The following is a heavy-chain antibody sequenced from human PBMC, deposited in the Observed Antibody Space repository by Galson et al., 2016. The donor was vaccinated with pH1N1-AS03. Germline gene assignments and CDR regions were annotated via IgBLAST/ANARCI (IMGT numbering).Heavy chain of an antibody. CDR1: GFAFHTYF. V-gene: IGHV3-30*04. Sequence: SLRLSCAASGFAFHTYFMHWVRQAPGKGLDWVALISHDGSKQIYADSVKGRFTISRDNSRNTVYLQMNTLTTEDTAVYYCARGNYRDAYNAINSGGHGALVTVSS. J-gene: IGHJ5*01. D-gene: IGHD5-24*01. CDR2: ISHDGSKQ. CDR3: ARGNYRDAYNAINS.